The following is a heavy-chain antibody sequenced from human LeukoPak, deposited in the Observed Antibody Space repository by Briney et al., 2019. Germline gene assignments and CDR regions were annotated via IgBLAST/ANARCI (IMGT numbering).Heavy chain of an antibody. V-gene: IGHV3-23*01. CDR3: AKYITMPKFDY. Sequence: GGSLRLACAASAFTFSSYGMGWVRQAPAKGLEWVSAISGSGGSTYYADSVKGRFTISRDNSKNTLYLQMNSLRAEDTAVYYCAKYITMPKFDYWGQGTLVTVSS. D-gene: IGHD3-10*01. CDR1: AFTFSSYG. J-gene: IGHJ4*02. CDR2: ISGSGGST.